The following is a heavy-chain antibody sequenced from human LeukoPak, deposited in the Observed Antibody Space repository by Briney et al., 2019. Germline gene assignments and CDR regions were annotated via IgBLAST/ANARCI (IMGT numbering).Heavy chain of an antibody. J-gene: IGHJ4*02. V-gene: IGHV3-30*02. CDR3: NGDYDY. CDR2: IRSDGVSK. CDR1: GFSFITYG. Sequence: GGSLRLSCAASGFSFITYGMHWVRQAPGKGLEWVAFIRSDGVSKYYADSVRGRFTISRDNSKNTLYLQMNSLRAEDTAVYYCNGDYDYWGQGTLVTVSS. D-gene: IGHD4-17*01.